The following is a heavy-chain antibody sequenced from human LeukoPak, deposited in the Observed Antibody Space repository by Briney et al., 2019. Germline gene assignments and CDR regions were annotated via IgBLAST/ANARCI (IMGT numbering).Heavy chain of an antibody. CDR1: GFTFSSYE. D-gene: IGHD3-10*01. J-gene: IGHJ4*02. CDR3: ARGRGSGSYYNARVDY. CDR2: ISSSGSTI. V-gene: IGHV3-48*03. Sequence: TGGSLRLSCAASGFTFSSYEMNWVRQARGKGLEWVSYISSSGSTIYYADSVKGRFTISRDNAKNSLYLQMNSLRGEDTAVYYCARGRGSGSYYNARVDYWGQGTLVTVSS.